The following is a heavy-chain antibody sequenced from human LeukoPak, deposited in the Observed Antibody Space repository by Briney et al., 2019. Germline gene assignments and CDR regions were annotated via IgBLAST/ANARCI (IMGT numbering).Heavy chain of an antibody. CDR2: ISQDGSDK. V-gene: IGHV3-7*01. D-gene: IGHD1-14*01. Sequence: GGSLRLSCAASGFTFSIYWMGWVRQAPGKGLEWVASISQDGSDKYYVDSVKGRFTISRDNVKNALYLQMNSLRAEDTAVYYCATGRKTAGWDQGTLVTVSS. CDR3: ATGRKTAG. J-gene: IGHJ4*02. CDR1: GFTFSIYW.